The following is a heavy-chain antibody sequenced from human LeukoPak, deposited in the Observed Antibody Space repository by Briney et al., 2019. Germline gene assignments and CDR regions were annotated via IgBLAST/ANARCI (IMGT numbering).Heavy chain of an antibody. D-gene: IGHD6-13*01. V-gene: IGHV4-4*07. CDR1: GGSISSYY. CDR3: ALGYSSSWYGHDAFDI. Sequence: PSETLSLTCTVPGGSISSYYWSWIRQPAGKGLEWIGRIYTSGSTNYNPSLKSRVTMSVDTSKNQFSLKLSSVTAADTAVYYCALGYSSSWYGHDAFDIWGQGTMVTVSS. CDR2: IYTSGST. J-gene: IGHJ3*02.